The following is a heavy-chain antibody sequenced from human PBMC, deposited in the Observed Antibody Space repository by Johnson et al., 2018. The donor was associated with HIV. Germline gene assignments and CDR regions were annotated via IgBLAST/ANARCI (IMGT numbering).Heavy chain of an antibody. V-gene: IGHV3-30*14. D-gene: IGHD1-26*01. CDR1: GFTFSSYA. CDR2: ISYDGSNK. CDR3: ARGWELLTPAFDI. J-gene: IGHJ3*02. Sequence: QVQLVESGGGVVQPGRSLRLSCAASGFTFSSYAMHWVRQAPGKGLEWVAVISYDGSNKYYADSVKGRFTISRDNSKNTLYLQMGSLRAEEMAVYYCARGWELLTPAFDIWGQGTMVTVSS.